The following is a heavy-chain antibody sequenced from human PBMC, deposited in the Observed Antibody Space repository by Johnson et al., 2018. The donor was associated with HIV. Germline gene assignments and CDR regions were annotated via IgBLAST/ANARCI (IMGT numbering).Heavy chain of an antibody. CDR3: VRTSCTGARCLGYDPFDV. Sequence: VQLVESGGGLVKPGGSLRLSCGASGFTFNDHWMQWVRQAPGKGLVWVSRINGDGSRTSYADSVKGRCTIARDNAKNTLCLEMKSLRAEDKAVYYCVRTSCTGARCLGYDPFDVWGQGTMVTVSS. V-gene: IGHV3-74*02. J-gene: IGHJ3*01. D-gene: IGHD3-16*01. CDR2: INGDGSRT. CDR1: GFTFNDHW.